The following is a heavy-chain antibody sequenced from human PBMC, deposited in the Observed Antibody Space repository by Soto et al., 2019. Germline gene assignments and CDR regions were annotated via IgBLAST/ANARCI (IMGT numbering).Heavy chain of an antibody. V-gene: IGHV4-34*01. J-gene: IGHJ4*02. D-gene: IGHD2-8*01. Sequence: SETLSLTCAVYGGSFSGYYWSWIRQPPGKGLEWIGEINHSGSTNYNPSLKSRVTISVDTSKNQFSLKLSSVTAEVTAVYYCAGEWLLGYWGLGTLVTVSS. CDR2: INHSGST. CDR3: AGEWLLGY. CDR1: GGSFSGYY.